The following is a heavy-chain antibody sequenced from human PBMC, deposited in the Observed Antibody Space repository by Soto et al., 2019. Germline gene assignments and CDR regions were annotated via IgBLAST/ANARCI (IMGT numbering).Heavy chain of an antibody. J-gene: IGHJ4*02. CDR2: ITNNGGST. CDR1: GFTFSNYG. D-gene: IGHD3-3*01. V-gene: IGHV3-64*01. Sequence: EVQLVESGGGLVQPGGSLRLSCAASGFTFSNYGMHWVRQSPGKGLEYVSAITNNGGSTYYANSVTGRFTISRDNSKNTLYLEMGSLRADDMAVYYCARDALGAYYSDYWGQGTLVTVSS. CDR3: ARDALGAYYSDY.